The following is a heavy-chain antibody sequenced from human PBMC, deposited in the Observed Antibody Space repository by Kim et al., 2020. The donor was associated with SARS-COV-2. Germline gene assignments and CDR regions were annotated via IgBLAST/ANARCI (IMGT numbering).Heavy chain of an antibody. CDR2: IIPIFGTA. D-gene: IGHD1-20*01. J-gene: IGHJ4*02. V-gene: IGHV1-69*13. Sequence: SVKVSCKASGGTFSSYAISWVRQAPGQGLEWMGGIIPIFGTANYAQKFQGRVTITADESTSTAYMELSSLRSEDTAVYYCAREADNLAIENNYWGQGTLVTVSS. CDR3: AREADNLAIENNY. CDR1: GGTFSSYA.